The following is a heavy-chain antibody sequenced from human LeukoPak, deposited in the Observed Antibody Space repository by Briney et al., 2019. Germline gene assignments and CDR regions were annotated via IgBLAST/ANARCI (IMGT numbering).Heavy chain of an antibody. CDR1: GYTFTTYA. Sequence: ASVKVSCKASGYTFTTYAMHRVRQAPGQRLEWMGWINADSGDTKYSQRFQGRVTITRDTSAYTAYMELRSLISEDTAVYYCARAPYDFLTGYSLNWFDPWGQGTLVTVSS. J-gene: IGHJ5*02. D-gene: IGHD3-9*01. V-gene: IGHV1-3*01. CDR3: ARAPYDFLTGYSLNWFDP. CDR2: INADSGDT.